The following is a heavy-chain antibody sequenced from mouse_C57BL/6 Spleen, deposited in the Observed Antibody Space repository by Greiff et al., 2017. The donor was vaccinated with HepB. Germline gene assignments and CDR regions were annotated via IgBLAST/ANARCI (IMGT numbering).Heavy chain of an antibody. V-gene: IGHV1-80*01. CDR1: GYAFSSYW. D-gene: IGHD1-1*01. CDR3: ARTNYGSRDWFAY. CDR2: IYPGDGDT. J-gene: IGHJ3*01. Sequence: QVQLKESGAELVKPGASVKISCKASGYAFSSYWMNWVKQRPGKGLEWIGQIYPGDGDTNYNGKFKGKATLTADKSSSTAYMQLSSLTSEDSAVYFCARTNYGSRDWFAYWGQGTLVTVSA.